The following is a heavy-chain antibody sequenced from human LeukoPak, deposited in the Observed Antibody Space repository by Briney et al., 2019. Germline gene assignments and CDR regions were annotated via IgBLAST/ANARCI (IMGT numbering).Heavy chain of an antibody. J-gene: IGHJ4*02. CDR2: MNPNSGNT. V-gene: IGHV1-8*01. CDR3: ARGIAARPIDY. Sequence: ASVKVSCKASGYTFTSYDINWVRQATGQGLEWMGWMNPNSGNTGYAQKFQGRVAMTRNTSISTAYMELSSLRSGDTAVYYCARGIAARPIDYWGQGTLVTVSS. CDR1: GYTFTSYD. D-gene: IGHD6-6*01.